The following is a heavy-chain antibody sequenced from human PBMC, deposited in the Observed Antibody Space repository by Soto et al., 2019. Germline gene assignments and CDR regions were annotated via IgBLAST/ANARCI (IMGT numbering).Heavy chain of an antibody. D-gene: IGHD7-27*01. Sequence: EVQLVESGGGLVQPGGSLRLSCAASGFTFSSYDMHWVRQATGKGLEWVSAIGTAGDTYYPGSVKGRFTISREDAKNSLYLQMNGLRAGDTAVYYCARGELGIVRSYWYFELWGRGTLVTVSS. V-gene: IGHV3-13*04. J-gene: IGHJ2*01. CDR3: ARGELGIVRSYWYFEL. CDR1: GFTFSSYD. CDR2: IGTAGDT.